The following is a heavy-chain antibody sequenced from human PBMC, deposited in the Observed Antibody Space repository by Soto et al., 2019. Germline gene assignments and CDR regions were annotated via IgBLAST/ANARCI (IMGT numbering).Heavy chain of an antibody. Sequence: QVPLVQSGAEVKKPGASVKVSCKASGYTFTSYGISWVRQAPGQGRERRGRISAYNGNTNYAQKLQGRVTMTTDTSTSTVYMELRSLRSDDTAVYYCARASGFRVGDMDYWGQGTMVTVSS. CDR2: ISAYNGNT. V-gene: IGHV1-18*01. CDR1: GYTFTSYG. J-gene: IGHJ4*02. CDR3: ARASGFRVGDMDY. D-gene: IGHD3-9*01.